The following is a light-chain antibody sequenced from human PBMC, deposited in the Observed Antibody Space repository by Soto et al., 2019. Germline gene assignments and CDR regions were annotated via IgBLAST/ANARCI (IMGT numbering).Light chain of an antibody. V-gene: IGKV3-11*01. J-gene: IGKJ1*01. CDR3: QQRSNWPPRT. Sequence: EIVLTQSPATLSLSPGERATLSCRASQSVSSYLAWYQQKPGQAPRLLIYEASNRATGIPARFSGSGSGTYFTLTISSRETEEFAVYYCQQRSNWPPRTFGQGTKVEIK. CDR1: QSVSSY. CDR2: EAS.